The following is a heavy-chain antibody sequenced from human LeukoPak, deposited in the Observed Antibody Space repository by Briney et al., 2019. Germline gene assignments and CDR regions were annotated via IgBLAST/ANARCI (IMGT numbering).Heavy chain of an antibody. V-gene: IGHV4-34*01. CDR1: GGSLSGYY. Sequence: PSETLSLTCAVSGGSLSGYYWSWIRQPPGKGLEWIGEINHSGSTNYNPSLKSRVTISVDTSKNQLSLKLSSVTAADTAVYYCAGTRPDDFGVGPFDYWGQGTLVTASS. CDR2: INHSGST. J-gene: IGHJ4*02. CDR3: AGTRPDDFGVGPFDY. D-gene: IGHD3-3*01.